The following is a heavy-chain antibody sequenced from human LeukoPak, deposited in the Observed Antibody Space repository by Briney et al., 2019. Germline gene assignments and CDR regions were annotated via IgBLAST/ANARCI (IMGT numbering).Heavy chain of an antibody. V-gene: IGHV3-74*03. CDR2: IGPDGSGT. Sequence: GGSLRLSCAVSGFSPSDYWMHWVRQAPGKGLVWVSRIGPDGSGTTYADSVKGRFTISRDKSKNTVNLQMNSLRDEDAAVYYCTRVQAGRSGLMDVWGRGTTVTVSS. CDR3: TRVQAGRSGLMDV. CDR1: GFSPSDYW. J-gene: IGHJ6*02. D-gene: IGHD2-8*02.